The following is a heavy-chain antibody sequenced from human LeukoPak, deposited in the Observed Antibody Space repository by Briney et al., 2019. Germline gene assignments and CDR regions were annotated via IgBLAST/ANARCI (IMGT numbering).Heavy chain of an antibody. CDR1: GFTFSSYS. J-gene: IGHJ4*02. CDR3: AREETERGHFDY. V-gene: IGHV3-21*01. Sequence: GGSLRLSCAASGFTFSSYSMNWVRQAPGTGLEWVSSISSSSSYIYYADSVKGRFTISRDNAKNSLYLQMNSLRAEDTAVYYCAREETERGHFDYWGQGTLVTVSS. CDR2: ISSSSSYI.